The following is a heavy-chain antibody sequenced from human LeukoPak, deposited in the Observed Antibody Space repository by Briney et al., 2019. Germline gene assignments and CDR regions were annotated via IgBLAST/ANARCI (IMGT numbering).Heavy chain of an antibody. D-gene: IGHD4-17*01. CDR2: ISSSTYI. CDR3: AREYYGDYEYYYYGMDV. Sequence: GGSLRLSCAASGFTFSSYSMNWVRRAPGKGLEWVSFISSSTYIHYADSVKGRFTISRDNAKNSVYLQMNSLRAEDTAVYYCAREYYGDYEYYYYGMDVWGQGTTVTVSS. V-gene: IGHV3-21*01. CDR1: GFTFSSYS. J-gene: IGHJ6*02.